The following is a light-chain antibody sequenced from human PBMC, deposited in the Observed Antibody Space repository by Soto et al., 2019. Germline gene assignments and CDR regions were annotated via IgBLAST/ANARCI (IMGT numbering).Light chain of an antibody. CDR1: SSDVGGYNY. V-gene: IGLV2-8*01. Sequence: QSALTQPPSASGSPGQSVTISCTGTSSDVGGYNYVSWYQQHPGKAPKLMIYEVSKRPSGVPDRFSGSKSGNTASLTVSVLQAEDEADYYCSSYAGSNKLLFGGGTKVTVL. J-gene: IGLJ2*01. CDR3: SSYAGSNKLL. CDR2: EVS.